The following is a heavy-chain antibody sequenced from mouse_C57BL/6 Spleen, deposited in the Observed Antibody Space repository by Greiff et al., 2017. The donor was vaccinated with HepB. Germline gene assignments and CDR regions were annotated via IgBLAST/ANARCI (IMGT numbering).Heavy chain of an antibody. D-gene: IGHD3-2*02. CDR3: ARWTAQATSYFDY. CDR2: IDPSDSYT. V-gene: IGHV1-69*01. J-gene: IGHJ2*01. CDR1: GYTFTSYW. Sequence: QVQLQQPGAELVMPGASVKLSCKASGYTFTSYWMHWVKQRPGQGLEWIGEIDPSDSYTNYNQKFKGKSTLTVDKSSSTAYMQLSSLTSEDSAVYYWARWTAQATSYFDYWGQGTTLTVSS.